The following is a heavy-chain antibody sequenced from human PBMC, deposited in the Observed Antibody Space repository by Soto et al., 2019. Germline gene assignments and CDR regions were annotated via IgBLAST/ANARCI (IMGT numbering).Heavy chain of an antibody. D-gene: IGHD6-19*01. CDR1: GFTFSSYA. Sequence: GGSLRLSCAASGFTFSSYAMSWVRQAPWKGLEWVSAISGSGGSTYYADSVKGRFTISRDNSKNTLYLQMNSLRAEDTAVYYCATRRDAGIAVAGFHFDYWGQGTLVTVSS. CDR2: ISGSGGST. CDR3: ATRRDAGIAVAGFHFDY. V-gene: IGHV3-23*01. J-gene: IGHJ4*02.